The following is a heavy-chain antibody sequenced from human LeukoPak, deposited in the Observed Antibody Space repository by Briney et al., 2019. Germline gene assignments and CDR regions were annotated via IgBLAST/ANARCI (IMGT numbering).Heavy chain of an antibody. CDR2: ISSSSSTI. CDR3: ARVITEMPSYYYYYMDV. V-gene: IGHV3-48*01. D-gene: IGHD5-24*01. CDR1: GFTFSSYS. Sequence: GGSLRLSCAASGFTFSSYSMNWVRQAPGKGLEWVSYISSSSSTIYYADSVKGRFTTSRDNAKNSLYLQMNSLRAEDTAVYYCARVITEMPSYYYYYMDVWGKGTTVTVSS. J-gene: IGHJ6*03.